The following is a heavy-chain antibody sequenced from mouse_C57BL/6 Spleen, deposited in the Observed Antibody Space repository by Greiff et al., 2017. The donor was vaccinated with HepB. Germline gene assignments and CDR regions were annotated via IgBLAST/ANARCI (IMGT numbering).Heavy chain of an antibody. CDR2: ISSGGSYT. Sequence: EVKVVESGGDLVKPGGSLKLSCAASGFTFSSYGMSWVRQTPDKRLEWVATISSGGSYTYYPDSVKGRFTISRDNAKNTLYLQMSSLKSEDTAMYYCARHRDYYGSSYDWYFDVWGTGTTVTVSS. D-gene: IGHD1-1*01. V-gene: IGHV5-6*01. CDR1: GFTFSSYG. J-gene: IGHJ1*03. CDR3: ARHRDYYGSSYDWYFDV.